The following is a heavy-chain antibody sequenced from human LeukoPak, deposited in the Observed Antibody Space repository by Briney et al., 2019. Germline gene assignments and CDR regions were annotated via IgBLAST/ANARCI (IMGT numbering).Heavy chain of an antibody. CDR3: ATESVDLFDY. CDR1: GFTFSEVW. CDR2: VRRGSDGGTA. V-gene: IGHV3-15*01. Sequence: RSGGSLRLSCAASGFTFSEVWMSWVRQAPGKGLEWVGRVRRGSDGGTAEYTAPVKGRFTISRDDSKNTLYLEMNSLKTEDTAVYYCATESVDLFDYWGQGTLVTVSS. D-gene: IGHD4-23*01. J-gene: IGHJ4*02.